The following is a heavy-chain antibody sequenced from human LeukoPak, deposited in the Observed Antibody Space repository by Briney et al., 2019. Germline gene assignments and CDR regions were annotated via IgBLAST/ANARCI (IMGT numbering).Heavy chain of an antibody. Sequence: GGSLRLSCAASGFTFSSYAMSWVRQAPGKGLEWVSVISNSGGSTFYADSVKGRFTISRDNSKNTLYLQMNSLRAEDTAVYYCARESPPHWYFDLWGRGTLVTVSS. CDR2: ISNSGGST. CDR3: ARESPPHWYFDL. J-gene: IGHJ2*01. CDR1: GFTFSSYA. V-gene: IGHV3-23*01.